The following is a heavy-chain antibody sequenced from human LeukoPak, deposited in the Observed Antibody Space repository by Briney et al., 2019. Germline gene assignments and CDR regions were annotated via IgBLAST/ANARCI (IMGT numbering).Heavy chain of an antibody. CDR2: INPNSGGT. CDR3: ARAPSLVFQDSSWYIY. D-gene: IGHD6-13*01. J-gene: IGHJ4*02. Sequence: ASVKVSCKASGYTFTGYYMHWVRQAPGQGLEWMGWINPNSGGTNYAQKFQGRVTMTRDTSISTAYMELSRLRSDDTAVYYGARAPSLVFQDSSWYIYWGQGTLVTVCS. CDR1: GYTFTGYY. V-gene: IGHV1-2*02.